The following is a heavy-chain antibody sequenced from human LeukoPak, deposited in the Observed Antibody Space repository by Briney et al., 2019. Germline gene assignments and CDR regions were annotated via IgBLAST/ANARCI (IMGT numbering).Heavy chain of an antibody. CDR3: ASVNPNRNALDL. D-gene: IGHD1-14*01. CDR1: GFTLNSYL. Sequence: GGALRLSCAASGFTLNSYLMSWVRQAPGRGLEWVANINKDGSEENYLDCVKGRFTVSRDNAKNSLYLQINSLRGEHTAVYYCASVNPNRNALDLWGQGTMVTISS. V-gene: IGHV3-7*01. CDR2: INKDGSEE. J-gene: IGHJ3*01.